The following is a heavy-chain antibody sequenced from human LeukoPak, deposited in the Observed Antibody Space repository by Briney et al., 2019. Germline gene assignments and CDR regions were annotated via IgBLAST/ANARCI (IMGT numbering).Heavy chain of an antibody. CDR1: EFSVGSNY. CDR3: AKYSHDSSGSYDY. CDR2: ISSSSNVI. V-gene: IGHV3-48*01. Sequence: GGSLRLSCAASEFSVGSNYMTWVRQAPGKGLEWVSYISSSSNVIYYTDSVKGRFTISRDNARNLLSLQMNSLRAEDTAVYYCAKYSHDSSGSYDYWGQGTLVTVSS. J-gene: IGHJ4*02. D-gene: IGHD3-22*01.